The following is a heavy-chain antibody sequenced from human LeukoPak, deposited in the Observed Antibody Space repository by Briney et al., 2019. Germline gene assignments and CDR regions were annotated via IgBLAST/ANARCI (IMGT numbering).Heavy chain of an antibody. D-gene: IGHD2-2*02. CDR3: ARGSRPYCSSTSCYSYMDV. CDR1: GYTFTGYY. J-gene: IGHJ6*03. V-gene: IGHV1-2*02. Sequence: GASVKVSCKASGYTFTGYYMHWVRQAPGQGLEWMGWINPNSGGTNYAQKFQCRVTMTRDTSISTAYMELSRLRSEDTAVYYCARGSRPYCSSTSCYSYMDVWGKGTTVTVSS. CDR2: INPNSGGT.